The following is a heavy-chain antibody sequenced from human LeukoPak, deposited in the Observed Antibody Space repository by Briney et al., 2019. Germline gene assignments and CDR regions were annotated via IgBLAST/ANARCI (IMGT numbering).Heavy chain of an antibody. CDR1: GGSISSTSYY. J-gene: IGHJ5*02. D-gene: IGHD1-26*01. V-gene: IGHV4-39*07. Sequence: PSETLSLTCTASGGSISSTSYYWGRIPQPQGKGLEWIGSINYSGSSYYNPSLKSRVTLSIDTSKNHFSLNLNSVTAADTAVFYCARDDGGSTGRFDPWGQGTLVTVSS. CDR2: INYSGSS. CDR3: ARDDGGSTGRFDP.